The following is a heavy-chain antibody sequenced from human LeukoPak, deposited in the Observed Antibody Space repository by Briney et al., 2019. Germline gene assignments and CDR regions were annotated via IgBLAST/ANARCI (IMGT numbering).Heavy chain of an antibody. D-gene: IGHD3-9*01. Sequence: VASVKVSCKASGYTFTSYDINWVRQATGQGLEWMGWMNPNSGNTGYAQKFQGRVTMTRNTSISTAYMELSSLRSEDTAVYYCARYSVLRYFDDDAFDIWGQGTMVTASS. V-gene: IGHV1-8*01. J-gene: IGHJ3*02. CDR2: MNPNSGNT. CDR1: GYTFTSYD. CDR3: ARYSVLRYFDDDAFDI.